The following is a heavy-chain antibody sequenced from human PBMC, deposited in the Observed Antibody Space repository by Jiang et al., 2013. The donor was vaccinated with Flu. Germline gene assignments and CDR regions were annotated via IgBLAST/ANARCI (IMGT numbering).Heavy chain of an antibody. CDR3: ASLSSSWYYFDY. V-gene: IGHV5-51*01. J-gene: IGHJ4*02. Sequence: GYTFTSYWIGWVRQMPGKGLEWMGIIYPGDSDTRYSPSFQGQVTISADKSISTAYLQWSSLKASDTAMYYCASLSSSWYYFDYWGQGTLVTVSS. D-gene: IGHD6-13*01. CDR1: GYTFTSYW. CDR2: IYPGDSDT.